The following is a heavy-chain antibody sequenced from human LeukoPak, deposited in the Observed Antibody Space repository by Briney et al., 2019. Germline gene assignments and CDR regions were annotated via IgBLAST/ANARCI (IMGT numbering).Heavy chain of an antibody. CDR2: IYYSGTT. J-gene: IGHJ6*03. CDR1: GGSISSSSFY. Sequence: PSETLSLTCTVSGGSISSSSFYWGWIRQPPGKGLEWIGTIYYSGTTYYNPSLKSRVTISVDTSKNQFSLKVSSVTAADTAVYYCARVRGTWIQLWLSGYYYYYMDVWGKGTTVTVSS. D-gene: IGHD5-18*01. V-gene: IGHV4-39*01. CDR3: ARVRGTWIQLWLSGYYYYYMDV.